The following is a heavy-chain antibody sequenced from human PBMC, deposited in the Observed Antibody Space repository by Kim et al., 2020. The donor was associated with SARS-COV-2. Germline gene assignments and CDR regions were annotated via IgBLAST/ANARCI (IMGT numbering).Heavy chain of an antibody. D-gene: IGHD5-18*01. CDR2: ISYDGSNK. V-gene: IGHV3-30*04. J-gene: IGHJ4*02. Sequence: GGSLRLSCAASGFTFSSYAMHWVRQAPGKGLEWVAVISYDGSNKYYADSVKGRFTISRDNSKNTLYLQMNSLRAEDTAVYYCARVPTAMVIDTLYYFDYWGQGTLVTVSS. CDR1: GFTFSSYA. CDR3: ARVPTAMVIDTLYYFDY.